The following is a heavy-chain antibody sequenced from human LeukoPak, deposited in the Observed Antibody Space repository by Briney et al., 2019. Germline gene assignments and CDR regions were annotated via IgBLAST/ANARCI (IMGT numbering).Heavy chain of an antibody. CDR3: ARRSWFDP. V-gene: IGHV4-39*01. CDR2: IYYSGST. CDR1: GGSISSSSYY. Sequence: SETLSLTCTVSGGSISSSSYYWGWIRQPPGKGLEWIGSIYYSGSTYYNPSLRSRVTISVDTSKNQFSLKLSSVTAADTAVYYCARRSWFDPWGQGTLVTVSS. J-gene: IGHJ5*02.